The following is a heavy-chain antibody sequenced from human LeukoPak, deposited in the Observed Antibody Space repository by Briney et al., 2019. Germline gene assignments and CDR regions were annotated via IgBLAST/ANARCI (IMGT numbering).Heavy chain of an antibody. CDR2: IRASGGTT. J-gene: IGHJ6*03. Sequence: GGSLRLSCAGSGFTLSSYAMSWVRQAPGKGLEWVSAIRASGGTTFYADSVKGRFTISRDNSKNTLYLQMNLISATDSAIYYCVMTPGDYYYYMDVWGKGTTVTVSS. CDR1: GFTLSSYA. CDR3: VMTPGDYYYYMDV. V-gene: IGHV3-23*01.